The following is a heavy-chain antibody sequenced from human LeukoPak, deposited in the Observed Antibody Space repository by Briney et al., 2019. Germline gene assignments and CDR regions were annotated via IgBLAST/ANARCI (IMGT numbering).Heavy chain of an antibody. D-gene: IGHD5-18*01. CDR1: GFTFSSYS. CDR3: ARVTGYSYGYDY. V-gene: IGHV3-21*04. Sequence: PGGSLRLSCAASGFTFSSYSTNWVRQAPGKGLEWVSSISSSSSYIYYADSVKGRFTISRDNAKNSLYLQMNSLRAKDTALYYCARVTGYSYGYDYWGQGTLVTVSS. J-gene: IGHJ4*02. CDR2: ISSSSSYI.